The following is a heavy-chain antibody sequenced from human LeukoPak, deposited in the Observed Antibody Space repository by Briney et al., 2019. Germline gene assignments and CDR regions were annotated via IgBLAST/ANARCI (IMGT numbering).Heavy chain of an antibody. D-gene: IGHD1-26*01. CDR3: AKGVGATLDYNWFDP. CDR1: GFTFSSYA. CDR2: ISGSGGST. Sequence: GGSLRLSCAASGFTFSSYAMSWVRQAPGKGLEWVSAISGSGGSTYYADSVKGRFTISRDNSKNTLYLQMNSLRAEDTAVYYCAKGVGATLDYNWFDPWGQGTLVTVSS. V-gene: IGHV3-23*01. J-gene: IGHJ5*02.